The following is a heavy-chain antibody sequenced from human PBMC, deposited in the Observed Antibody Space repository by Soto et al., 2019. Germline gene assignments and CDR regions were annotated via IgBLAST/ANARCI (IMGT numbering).Heavy chain of an antibody. V-gene: IGHV3-30*18. CDR1: GFTFSDYA. CDR3: AKGGRQWLVTSDFNY. CDR2: VSHDGRNT. J-gene: IGHJ4*02. Sequence: VQLVESGGGVVQPGRSLRLSCAASGFTFSDYAMHWVRQAPGKGLEWVAVVSHDGRNTHYADSVKGRFTISRDSSKNTVSLEMTRRRAEDTAVSYCAKGGRQWLVTSDFNYWGQGALVTVSS. D-gene: IGHD6-19*01.